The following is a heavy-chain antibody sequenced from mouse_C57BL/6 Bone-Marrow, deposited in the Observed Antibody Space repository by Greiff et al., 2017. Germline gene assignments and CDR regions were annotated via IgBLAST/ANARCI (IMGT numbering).Heavy chain of an antibody. CDR3: ARTGYYYGVDY. Sequence: QVQLQQSGPELVKPGASVKLSCKASGYAFSSSWMNWVKQRPGQGLEWIGRIYPGDGDTNYNGKFKGKATLTADKSSSTAYMQLSSLTSEDSAVYFCARTGYYYGVDYWGQGTTLTVSS. D-gene: IGHD1-1*01. CDR1: GYAFSSSW. V-gene: IGHV1-82*01. J-gene: IGHJ2*01. CDR2: IYPGDGDT.